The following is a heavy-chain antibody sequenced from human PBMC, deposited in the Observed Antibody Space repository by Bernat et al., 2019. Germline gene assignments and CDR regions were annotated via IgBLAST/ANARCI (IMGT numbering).Heavy chain of an antibody. D-gene: IGHD2-15*01. CDR3: ARDGKIEVVAATWNAFDI. CDR2: IIPIFGTA. Sequence: QVQLVQSGAEVKKPGSSVKVSCKASGGTFSSYAISWVRQAPGQGLEWMGGIIPIFGTANYAQKFQGRVTITADKSTSTAYMELSSLRSEDTAVYYCARDGKIEVVAATWNAFDIWGQGTMVTVSS. CDR1: GGTFSSYA. V-gene: IGHV1-69*06. J-gene: IGHJ3*02.